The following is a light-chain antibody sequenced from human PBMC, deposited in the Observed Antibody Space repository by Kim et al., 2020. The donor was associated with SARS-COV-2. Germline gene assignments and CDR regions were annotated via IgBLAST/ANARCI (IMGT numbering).Light chain of an antibody. CDR1: QSISSY. Sequence: ASVGDSVTITCRASQSISSYLNWYQQKPGKAPKLLIYAASSLQSGVPSRFSGSGSGTDFTLTISSLQPEDCATYYCQQSYSTPLTFGGGTKVDIK. CDR3: QQSYSTPLT. V-gene: IGKV1-39*01. J-gene: IGKJ4*01. CDR2: AAS.